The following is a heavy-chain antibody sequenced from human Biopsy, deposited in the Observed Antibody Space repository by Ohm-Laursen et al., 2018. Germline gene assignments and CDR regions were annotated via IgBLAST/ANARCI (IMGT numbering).Heavy chain of an antibody. CDR3: ARAVDYYDPYYYYGLDV. J-gene: IGHJ6*02. V-gene: IGHV4-34*01. Sequence: SETLSLTWAVYGGSFSGYYWSWIRQPPGKGLEWIGEINHRGSTNYNPSLKSRPTVSVDTSKNQFSLKLRSVTAADTAVYYCARAVDYYDPYYYYGLDVWGQGTTVTVSS. D-gene: IGHD3-16*01. CDR1: GGSFSGYY. CDR2: INHRGST.